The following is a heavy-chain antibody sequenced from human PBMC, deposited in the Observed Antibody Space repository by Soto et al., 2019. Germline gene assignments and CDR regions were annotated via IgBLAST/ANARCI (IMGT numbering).Heavy chain of an antibody. Sequence: QITLNESGPTQVKPRQTLTLTCTFSGFSLTTSGVGVGWIRQSPGKAPEWLALIYWDDDKRYSPSLKSRLTITKGAFRNQVVLTMAYLDPADTATYYCAHRVLRTVFGLVTTTAIYFVFLGQGTPVAVSS. V-gene: IGHV2-5*02. CDR1: GFSLTTSGVG. CDR2: IYWDDDK. CDR3: AHRVLRTVFGLVTTTAIYFVF. J-gene: IGHJ4*02. D-gene: IGHD3-3*01.